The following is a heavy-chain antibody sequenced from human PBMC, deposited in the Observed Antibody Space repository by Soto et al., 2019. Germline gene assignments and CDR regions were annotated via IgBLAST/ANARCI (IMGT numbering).Heavy chain of an antibody. V-gene: IGHV1-69*01. D-gene: IGHD4-17*01. CDR2: IIPIFGTA. CDR1: GGTFSSYA. CDR3: AGDQATLTTAMYYYYYGMDV. Sequence: QVQLVQSGAEVKKPGSSVKVSCKASGGTFSSYAISWVRQAPGQGLEWMGGIIPIFGTANYAQKFQGRVTITADESTSTAYMELSSLRSEDTAVYYCAGDQATLTTAMYYYYYGMDVWGQGTTVTVSS. J-gene: IGHJ6*02.